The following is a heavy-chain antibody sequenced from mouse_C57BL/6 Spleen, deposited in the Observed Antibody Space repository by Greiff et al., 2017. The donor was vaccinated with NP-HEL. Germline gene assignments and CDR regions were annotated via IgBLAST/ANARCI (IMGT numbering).Heavy chain of an antibody. J-gene: IGHJ2*01. V-gene: IGHV5-4*01. CDR3: ARDTGSSLFDC. CDR2: ISDGGSYT. CDR1: GFTFSSYA. D-gene: IGHD1-1*01. Sequence: EVKLMESGGGLVKPGGSLKLSCAASGFTFSSYAMSWVRQTPEKRLEWVATISDGGSYTYYPHNVKGRFTISRDNAKNNLYLQMRHLKSEDTAMYYCARDTGSSLFDCWGQGTTLTVSS.